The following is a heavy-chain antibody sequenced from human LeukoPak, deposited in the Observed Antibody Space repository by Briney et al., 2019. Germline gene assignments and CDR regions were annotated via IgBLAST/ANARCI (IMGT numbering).Heavy chain of an antibody. CDR2: ISAYNGNT. CDR1: GYTFTSYG. V-gene: IGHV1-18*01. J-gene: IGHJ4*02. CDR3: ARSPMIAAAGPFDY. D-gene: IGHD6-13*01. Sequence: ASVKVSCKASGYTFTSYGISWVRQAPGQGLEWMGWISAYNGNTNYAQKLQGRVTMTTDTSTSTAYMELRSLRSDDTAVYYCARSPMIAAAGPFDYWGQGTLVTVSS.